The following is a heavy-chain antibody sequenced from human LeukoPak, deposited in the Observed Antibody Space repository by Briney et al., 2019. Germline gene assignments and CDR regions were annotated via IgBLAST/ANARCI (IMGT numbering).Heavy chain of an antibody. CDR2: ISAYNGNT. J-gene: IGHJ3*02. V-gene: IGHV1-18*01. D-gene: IGHD3-3*01. Sequence: ASVTVSFKSSVYTFTNYGISWVRQAPGQGREWMGWISAYNGNTNYAQKLQGRVTMTTDTSTSTAYMELRSLRSDDTAVYYCARDVAGEGSGPHDAFDIWGQGTMVTVSS. CDR3: ARDVAGEGSGPHDAFDI. CDR1: VYTFTNYG.